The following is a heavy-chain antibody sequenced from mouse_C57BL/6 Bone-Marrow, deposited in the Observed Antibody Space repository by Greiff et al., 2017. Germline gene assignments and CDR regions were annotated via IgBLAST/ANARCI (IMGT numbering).Heavy chain of an antibody. CDR2: IDPNSGGT. CDR3: ARGGLRRGFAY. CDR1: GYTFTSYW. J-gene: IGHJ3*01. V-gene: IGHV1-72*01. D-gene: IGHD2-2*01. Sequence: QVQLQQPGAELVKPGASVKLSCKASGYTFTSYWMHWVKQRPGRGLEWIGWIDPNSGGTKYNEKFKSKATLTVDKPSSTAYMRLSSLTSEDSAVCYCARGGLRRGFAYWGQGTLVTVSA.